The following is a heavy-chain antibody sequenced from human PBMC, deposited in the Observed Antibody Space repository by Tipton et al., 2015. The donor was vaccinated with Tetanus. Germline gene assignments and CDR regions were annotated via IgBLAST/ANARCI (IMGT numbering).Heavy chain of an antibody. J-gene: IGHJ4*02. CDR1: GSTFSSYY. D-gene: IGHD2-2*01. CDR3: AGGFSRFDF. Sequence: QSGAEVKKPGASVKISCKASGSTFSSYYVQWMRQAPGQGLEWVGIINPRGSSTKYAEKFQGRVTMTRDTSTSTVYMELGSLQYDDTAVYYCAGGFSRFDFWGQGTLVTVSS. CDR2: INPRGSST. V-gene: IGHV1-46*01.